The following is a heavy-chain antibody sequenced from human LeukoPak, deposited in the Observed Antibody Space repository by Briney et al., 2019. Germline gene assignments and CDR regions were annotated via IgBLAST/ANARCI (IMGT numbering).Heavy chain of an antibody. CDR3: ARLITMVRGVIQSRLGSEFDI. V-gene: IGHV1-18*01. CDR2: ISAYNGNT. Sequence: GASVKVSCKASGYTFTSYGISWVRQAPGQGLEWMGWISAYNGNTNYAQKLQGRVTMTTDTSTSTAYMELRSLRSDDTAVYYCARLITMVRGVIQSRLGSEFDIWGQGTMVTVSS. J-gene: IGHJ3*02. D-gene: IGHD3-10*01. CDR1: GYTFTSYG.